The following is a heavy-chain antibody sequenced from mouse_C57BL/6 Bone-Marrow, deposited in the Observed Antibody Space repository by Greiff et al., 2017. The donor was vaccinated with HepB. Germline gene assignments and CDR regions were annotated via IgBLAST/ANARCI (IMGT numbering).Heavy chain of an antibody. V-gene: IGHV2-5*01. D-gene: IGHD1-1*01. CDR1: GFSLTSYG. CDR2: IWRGGST. Sequence: VKVVESGPGLVQPSQSLSITCTVSGFSLTSYGVHWVRQSPGKGLEWLGVIWRGGSTDYNAAFMSRLSITKDNSKSQVFFKMNSLQADDTAIYYCAKIDYGSSHWYFDVWGTGTTVTVSS. J-gene: IGHJ1*03. CDR3: AKIDYGSSHWYFDV.